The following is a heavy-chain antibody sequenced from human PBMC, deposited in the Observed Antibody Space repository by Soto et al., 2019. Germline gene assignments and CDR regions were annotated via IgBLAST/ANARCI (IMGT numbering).Heavy chain of an antibody. CDR2: IWYDGSNK. CDR1: GFTFSSYG. CDR3: AREATYYYDSSGYYYFDY. D-gene: IGHD3-22*01. J-gene: IGHJ4*02. V-gene: IGHV3-33*01. Sequence: GGSLRLSCAASGFTFSSYGMHWVRQAPGKGLEWVAVIWYDGSNKYYADSVKGRFTISRDNSKNTLYLQMNSLRAEDTAVYYCAREATYYYDSSGYYYFDYWGQGTLVTVSS.